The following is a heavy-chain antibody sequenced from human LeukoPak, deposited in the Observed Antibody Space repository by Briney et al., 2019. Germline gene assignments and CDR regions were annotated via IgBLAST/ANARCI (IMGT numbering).Heavy chain of an antibody. CDR1: GFTFTNYA. D-gene: IGHD2-8*01. CDR3: PRDFKTTNCCTDGVCSYYYYGMDV. CDR2: ISYDGNNK. J-gene: IGHJ6*02. Sequence: GGSLRLSCAASGFTFTNYAVHWVRQAPGKGLEWLALISYDGNNKYYADSVKGRFTVSRDISKDTLYLQMNSLRADDTAVYYCPRDFKTTNCCTDGVCSYYYYGMDVWGQGTTVTVSS. V-gene: IGHV3-30-3*01.